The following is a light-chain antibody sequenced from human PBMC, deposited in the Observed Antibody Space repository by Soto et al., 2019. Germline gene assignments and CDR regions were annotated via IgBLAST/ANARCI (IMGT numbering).Light chain of an antibody. Sequence: QSVLTQPPSASGTPGQRVTISCSGSSSNVGSYTVYWYQQLPGTAPKVLIYSGNRRPSGVPARFSGSKSGTSASLAISGLQSEDEADYYCAAWDDSLNGVVFGGGTKLTAL. J-gene: IGLJ2*01. CDR2: SGN. V-gene: IGLV1-44*01. CDR3: AAWDDSLNGVV. CDR1: SSNVGSYT.